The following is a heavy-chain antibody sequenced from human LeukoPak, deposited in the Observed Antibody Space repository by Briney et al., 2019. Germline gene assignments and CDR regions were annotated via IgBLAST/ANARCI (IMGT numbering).Heavy chain of an antibody. CDR3: AKDFEIGKEGNPGSPAATQDY. J-gene: IGHJ4*02. CDR1: GGSFSGYY. CDR2: INHSGST. D-gene: IGHD3-10*01. Sequence: SETLSLTCAVYGGSFSGYYWSWIRQPPGKGLEWIGEINHSGSTNYNPSLKSRVTISVDTSKNQFSLKLSSVTAADTAVYYCAKDFEIGKEGNPGSPAATQDYWGQGTLVTVSS. V-gene: IGHV4-34*01.